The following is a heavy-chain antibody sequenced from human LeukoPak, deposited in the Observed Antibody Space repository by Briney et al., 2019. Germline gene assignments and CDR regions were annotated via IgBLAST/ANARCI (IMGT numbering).Heavy chain of an antibody. J-gene: IGHJ6*02. CDR3: ARDGRADDYGDGYGMDV. Sequence: ASVKVSCKASGYTFTSYGISWVRQARGQGLEWMGWISAYNGNTKYAQKLQGRVTMTTDTSTSTAYMELRSLRSDDTAVYYCARDGRADDYGDGYGMDVWGQGTTVTVSS. V-gene: IGHV1-18*01. D-gene: IGHD4-17*01. CDR1: GYTFTSYG. CDR2: ISAYNGNT.